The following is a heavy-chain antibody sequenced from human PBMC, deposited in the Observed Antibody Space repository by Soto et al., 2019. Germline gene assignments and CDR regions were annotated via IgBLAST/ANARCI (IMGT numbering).Heavy chain of an antibody. J-gene: IGHJ6*02. Sequence: SVKVSCKASGGTFSSYAISWVRQAPGQGLEWMGGIIPIFGTANYAQKFQGRVTITADESTSTAYMELSSLRSEDTAVYYCAREGSTGIAVAGTDETYYYYGMDVWGQGTTVTVSS. CDR1: GGTFSSYA. CDR3: AREGSTGIAVAGTDETYYYYGMDV. D-gene: IGHD6-19*01. V-gene: IGHV1-69*13. CDR2: IIPIFGTA.